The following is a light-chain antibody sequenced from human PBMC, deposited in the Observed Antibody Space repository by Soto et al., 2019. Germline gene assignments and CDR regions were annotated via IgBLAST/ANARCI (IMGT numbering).Light chain of an antibody. CDR2: EDS. CDR1: TSDVGSYSL. Sequence: QSALTQPASVSGSPGQSITMSCTGTTSDVGSYSLPSWYQQHPGKAPKPMIYEDSKRPSGVSNRFSGSKSGNTASLTISGLQAEDEADYYCYSYAGSSIYVFGTGTKLTVL. CDR3: YSYAGSSIYV. V-gene: IGLV2-23*01. J-gene: IGLJ1*01.